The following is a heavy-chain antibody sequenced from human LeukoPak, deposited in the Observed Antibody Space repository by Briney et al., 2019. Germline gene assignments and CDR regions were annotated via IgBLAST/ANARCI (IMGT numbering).Heavy chain of an antibody. V-gene: IGHV3-30-3*01. CDR1: GFTFSSYA. J-gene: IGHJ4*02. CDR3: ARDPLWFGENGHFDY. D-gene: IGHD3-10*01. CDR2: ISYDGSNK. Sequence: GGSLRLSCAASGFTFSSYAMHWVRQAPGKGLEWVAVISYDGSNKYYADSVKGRFTISRDNSKNTLYLQMNSLRAEDTAVYYCARDPLWFGENGHFDYWGQGTLVTVSS.